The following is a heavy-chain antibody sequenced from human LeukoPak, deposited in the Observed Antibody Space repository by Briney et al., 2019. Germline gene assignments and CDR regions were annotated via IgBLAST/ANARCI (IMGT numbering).Heavy chain of an antibody. CDR2: IYYSGTT. V-gene: IGHV4-59*01. J-gene: IGHJ4*02. D-gene: IGHD1-26*01. Sequence: SETQSLTCTVSAFSISSYYWTWIRQPPGKGLEWIGYIYYSGTTNYNPSLKTRVTISVDTSKNQFSLKLSSVTAADTAVYYCASGRPLGFDYWGQGTLVTVSS. CDR1: AFSISSYY. CDR3: ASGRPLGFDY.